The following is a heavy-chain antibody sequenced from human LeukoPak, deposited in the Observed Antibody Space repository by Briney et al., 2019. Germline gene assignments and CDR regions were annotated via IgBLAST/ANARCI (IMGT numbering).Heavy chain of an antibody. CDR3: ARDGHGLLFGMDV. CDR2: IIPIFGTA. CDR1: GGTFSSYA. V-gene: IGHV1-69*05. Sequence: SVKVSCKASGGTFSSYAISWVRQAPGQGLEWMGGIIPIFGTANYAQKFQGRVTISTDESTSTAYMELSRLRSDDTAVYYCARDGHGLLFGMDVWGQGTTVTVSS. D-gene: IGHD3/OR15-3a*01. J-gene: IGHJ6*02.